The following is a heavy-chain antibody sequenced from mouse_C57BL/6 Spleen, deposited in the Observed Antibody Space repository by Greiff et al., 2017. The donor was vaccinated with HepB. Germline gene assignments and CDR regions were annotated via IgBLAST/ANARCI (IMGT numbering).Heavy chain of an antibody. CDR3: ASRGDDGSSYAFDY. CDR2: IYPGGGDT. V-gene: IGHV1-82*01. Sequence: QVQLQQSGPELVKPGASVKISCKASGYTFTSSWMNWVKQRPGQGLEWIGRIYPGGGDTNYNGKFKGKATLTADKSSSTAYIQLSSLTSEDSAVYFCASRGDDGSSYAFDYWGQGTPVTVSA. CDR1: GYTFTSSW. D-gene: IGHD1-1*01. J-gene: IGHJ3*01.